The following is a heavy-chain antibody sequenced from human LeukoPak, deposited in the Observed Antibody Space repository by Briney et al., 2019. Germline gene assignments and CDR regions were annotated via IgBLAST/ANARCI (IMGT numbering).Heavy chain of an antibody. Sequence: SETLSLTCTVSGGSISSYYWSRIRQPPGKGLEWMGYIYYSGSTNYNPSLKSRVTISVDTSKNQFSLKLSSVTAADTAVYYCARDWSGYSNYWYFDLWGRGTLVTVSS. J-gene: IGHJ2*01. D-gene: IGHD3-3*01. V-gene: IGHV4-59*01. CDR1: GGSISSYY. CDR2: IYYSGST. CDR3: ARDWSGYSNYWYFDL.